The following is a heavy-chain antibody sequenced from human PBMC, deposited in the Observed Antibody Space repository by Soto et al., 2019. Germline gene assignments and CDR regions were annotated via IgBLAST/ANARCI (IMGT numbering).Heavy chain of an antibody. CDR1: GYTFTSYG. J-gene: IGHJ6*02. V-gene: IGHV1-18*04. D-gene: IGHD2-15*01. CDR3: ARDGTDIVVVVAATEYYYYGMDV. Sequence: GASVKVSCKASGYTFTSYGISWVRQAPGQGLEWMGWISAYNGNTNYAQKLHGRVTMTTDTSTSTAYMELRSLRSDDTAVYYCARDGTDIVVVVAATEYYYYGMDVWGQGTTVTVSS. CDR2: ISAYNGNT.